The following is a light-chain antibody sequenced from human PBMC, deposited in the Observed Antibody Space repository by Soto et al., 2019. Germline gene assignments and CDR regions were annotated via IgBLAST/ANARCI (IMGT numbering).Light chain of an antibody. CDR2: GSY. CDR1: QSVTSNY. V-gene: IGKV3-20*01. CDR3: QHYITSLIT. Sequence: EIVLTQSPATLSLSPGERATLSCGASQSVTSNYLAWYQQKPGQAHRLLIFGSYTRATGIQDRFSGSGSGTDFTLTISRLEPEDFAVYYCQHYITSLITFGQGTKVDIK. J-gene: IGKJ1*01.